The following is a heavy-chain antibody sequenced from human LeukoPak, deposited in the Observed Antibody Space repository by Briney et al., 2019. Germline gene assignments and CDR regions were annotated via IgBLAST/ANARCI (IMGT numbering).Heavy chain of an antibody. V-gene: IGHV3-74*01. CDR1: GFTFSSYW. D-gene: IGHD3-10*01. CDR2: IKSDGSTT. Sequence: PGGSLRLSCAASGFTFSSYWMSWVRQAPGKGLVWVSRIKSDGSTTAYADSVKGRFTISRDNAKNTLYLQASSLRPEDTAVYYCVRDYNDMDVWGQGTTVTVSS. J-gene: IGHJ6*02. CDR3: VRDYNDMDV.